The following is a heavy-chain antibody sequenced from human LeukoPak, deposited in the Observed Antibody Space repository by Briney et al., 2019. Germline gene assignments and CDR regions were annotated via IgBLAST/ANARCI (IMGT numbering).Heavy chain of an antibody. CDR2: IRYDGSNK. J-gene: IGHJ4*02. CDR3: AKDLTKYFDY. D-gene: IGHD1-1*01. V-gene: IGHV3-30*02. Sequence: GGSLRLSCAASGFTFSGYGMHWVRQAPGKGLEWVALIRYDGSNKFYADSVKGRFTISRDNSKHTLYLQMNSLRAEDTAVYYCAKDLTKYFDYWGQGTLVTVSS. CDR1: GFTFSGYG.